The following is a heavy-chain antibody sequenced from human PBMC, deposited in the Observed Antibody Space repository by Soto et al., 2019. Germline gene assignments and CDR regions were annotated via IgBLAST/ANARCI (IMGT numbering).Heavy chain of an antibody. CDR2: IGTAGDT. Sequence: EVQLVESGGGLVQPGGSLRLSCAASGFTFSSYDMHWVRQATGKGLEWVSAIGTAGDTYYPCSVKGRFTISRENAKNSLYLQMNSLRAGDTAVYYCARGGQLGGGTDWYYYYYMDVWGKGTTVTVSS. CDR1: GFTFSSYD. V-gene: IGHV3-13*01. D-gene: IGHD6-6*01. CDR3: ARGGQLGGGTDWYYYYYMDV. J-gene: IGHJ6*03.